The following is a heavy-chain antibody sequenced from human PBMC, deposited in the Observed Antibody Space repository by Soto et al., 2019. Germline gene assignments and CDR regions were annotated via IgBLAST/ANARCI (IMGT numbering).Heavy chain of an antibody. D-gene: IGHD3-10*01. V-gene: IGHV4-30-4*01. CDR2: IYYSVTT. CDR1: GGSISSGDYY. Sequence: QVQLQESGPGLVKPSQTLSLTCTVSGGSISSGDYYWSWIRQPPGKGLEWIGYIYYSVTTYYNPSLKSRVTISVDTSKNQFSLRLSSVTAADTAVYYCARVDYYGSGSYYADYWGQGTLVTVSS. J-gene: IGHJ4*02. CDR3: ARVDYYGSGSYYADY.